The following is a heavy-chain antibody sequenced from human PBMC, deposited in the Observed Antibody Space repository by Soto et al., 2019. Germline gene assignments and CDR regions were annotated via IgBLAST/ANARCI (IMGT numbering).Heavy chain of an antibody. V-gene: IGHV4-61*01. CDR1: GGSVSSGSYC. CDR3: ARLTRGYSYGNDY. D-gene: IGHD5-18*01. CDR2: IYYSGT. Sequence: SETLSLTCTVSGGSVSSGSYCWTWIRQPPGKGLEWIGNIYYSGTNKNPSLKSRVTISVDTSKNQFSLKLSTVTAADTAMYYCARLTRGYSYGNDYWGQGTLVT. J-gene: IGHJ4*02.